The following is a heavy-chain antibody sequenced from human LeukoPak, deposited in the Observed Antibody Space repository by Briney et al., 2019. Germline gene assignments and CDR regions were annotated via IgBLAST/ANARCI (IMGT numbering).Heavy chain of an antibody. J-gene: IGHJ4*02. CDR2: IKSENDGGTT. D-gene: IGHD6-25*01. Sequence: GGSLRLSCEVSGFIFSTAWMNWVRQAPGKGLEWVGRIKSENDGGTTDYAAPVKDRFIISRDDSENTLYLQLNSLQSEDTAVYYCTRDSGGGYRFEFWGQGTLVTVSS. CDR3: TRDSGGGYRFEF. V-gene: IGHV3-15*01. CDR1: GFIFSTAW.